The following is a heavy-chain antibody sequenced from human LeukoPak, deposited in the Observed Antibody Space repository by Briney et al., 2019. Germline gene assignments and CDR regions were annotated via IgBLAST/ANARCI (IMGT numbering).Heavy chain of an antibody. CDR2: IKIKTDGGTT. CDR1: GFTFSNAW. Sequence: GGSLRLSCAASGFTFSNAWISWVRQAPGKGLEWVGRIKIKTDGGTTDYAAPVKGRFTISRDDSKNTLYLQMNSLKTEDTAVYYCTTVFYGHLYYFDYWGQGTLVTVSS. J-gene: IGHJ4*02. V-gene: IGHV3-15*01. D-gene: IGHD2/OR15-2a*01. CDR3: TTVFYGHLYYFDY.